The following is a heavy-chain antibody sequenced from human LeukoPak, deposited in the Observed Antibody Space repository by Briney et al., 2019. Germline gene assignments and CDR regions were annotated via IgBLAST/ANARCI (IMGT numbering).Heavy chain of an antibody. V-gene: IGHV3-7*01. J-gene: IGHJ5*02. Sequence: GGSLRLSCAASGFTFSSYWMSWVRQAPGKGLEWVANIKKDGSDKYYVDSVKGRFTISRDNAKTSLYLQMNSLRAEDTAVYYCAKGARIVGATIDPWGQGTLVTVSS. CDR2: IKKDGSDK. CDR1: GFTFSSYW. CDR3: AKGARIVGATIDP. D-gene: IGHD1-26*01.